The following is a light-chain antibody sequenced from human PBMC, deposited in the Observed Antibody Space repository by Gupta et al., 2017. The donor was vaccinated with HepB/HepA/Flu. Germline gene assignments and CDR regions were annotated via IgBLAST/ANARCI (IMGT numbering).Light chain of an antibody. V-gene: IGKV3-20*01. Sequence: EIVLTQSPGTLSLSPGERATLSCRASQSVSSSYLAWYQQKPGQAPRPLIYGASSRATGIPERFSGSGSGTDFTLTISRLEPGDVAVYYCQQYGSSRITFGQGTRLEIK. CDR1: QSVSSSY. CDR3: QQYGSSRIT. CDR2: GAS. J-gene: IGKJ5*01.